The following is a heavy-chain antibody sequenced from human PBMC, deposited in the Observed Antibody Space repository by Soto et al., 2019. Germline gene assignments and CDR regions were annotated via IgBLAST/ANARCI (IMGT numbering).Heavy chain of an antibody. CDR1: GFTFSHYA. D-gene: IGHD1-26*01. J-gene: IGHJ4*02. Sequence: QVQLVESGGGVVQPGRSLRLSCAASGFTFSHYARHWVREAPGKGLEWVALMSYDGSNEYYADSVKGRFTISRDTSKNTLYLQTNSLRAEDTAVYYCAKDGSHNFDYWGQRTLVTVSS. CDR3: AKDGSHNFDY. V-gene: IGHV3-30*18. CDR2: MSYDGSNE.